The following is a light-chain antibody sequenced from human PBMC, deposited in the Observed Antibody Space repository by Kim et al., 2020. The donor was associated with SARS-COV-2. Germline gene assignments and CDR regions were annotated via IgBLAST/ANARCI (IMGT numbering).Light chain of an antibody. CDR1: QSVSGSR. V-gene: IGKV3-20*01. CDR2: GAS. J-gene: IGKJ4*01. CDR3: QQYSNSPLT. Sequence: SPGERATLSCRASQSVSGSRLAWHQQKPGQAPRLLIYGASNRATGIPDRFSGSGSGTDFTLTISRLEPDDFAMYYCQQYSNSPLTFGGGTKVDIK.